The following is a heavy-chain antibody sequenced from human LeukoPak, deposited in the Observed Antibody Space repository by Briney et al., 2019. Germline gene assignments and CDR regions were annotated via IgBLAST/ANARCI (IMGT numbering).Heavy chain of an antibody. Sequence: GGSLRLSCAASGFTFSSYGMHWVRQAPGKGLEWVAFIRYDGSNKYYADSVKGRFTISRDNSKNTLYLQMNSLRAEDTAVYYCAKEGYYDSSNYYYVDGAFDIWGQGTMVTVSS. CDR3: AKEGYYDSSNYYYVDGAFDI. CDR1: GFTFSSYG. CDR2: IRYDGSNK. J-gene: IGHJ3*02. D-gene: IGHD3-22*01. V-gene: IGHV3-30*02.